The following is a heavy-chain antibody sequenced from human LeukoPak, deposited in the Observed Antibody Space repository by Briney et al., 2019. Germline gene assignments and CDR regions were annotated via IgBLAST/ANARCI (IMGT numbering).Heavy chain of an antibody. V-gene: IGHV4-59*08. CDR3: ARLGYCSGGSCFLTPNWFDP. CDR1: GGSISSYY. J-gene: IGHJ5*02. Sequence: SETLSLTCTVSGGSISSYYWSWIRQPPGKGLEWIGYIYYSGSTNYNPSLKSRVTISVDTSKNQFSLKLSSVTAADTAVYYCARLGYCSGGSCFLTPNWFDPWGQGTLVTVSS. D-gene: IGHD2-15*01. CDR2: IYYSGST.